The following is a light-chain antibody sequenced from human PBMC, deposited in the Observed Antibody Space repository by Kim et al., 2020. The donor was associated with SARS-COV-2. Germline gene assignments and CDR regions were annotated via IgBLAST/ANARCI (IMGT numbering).Light chain of an antibody. CDR1: QTISKW. J-gene: IGKJ2*01. V-gene: IGKV1-12*02. Sequence: DIQMTQSPSSVSASVGDRVTITCRASQTISKWLAWYQQRPWKAPNLLISAASSLQIGVPSRFNGSGSGTDFTLTISGLQPEDFGVYYCQQANSFPYAFGQGTKLEL. CDR3: QQANSFPYA. CDR2: AAS.